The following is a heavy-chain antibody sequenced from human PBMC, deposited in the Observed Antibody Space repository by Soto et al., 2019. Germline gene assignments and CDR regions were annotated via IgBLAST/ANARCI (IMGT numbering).Heavy chain of an antibody. Sequence: QVQLQQWGAGLLKPSETLSLTCAVYGGSFSGYYWSWIRQPPGKGLEWIGEINHSGSTNYNPSLKSRVTISVDTSKNQFSLKLSSVTAADTAVYYCARDQRGDSSGYYSPFDYWGQGTLVTVSS. V-gene: IGHV4-34*01. D-gene: IGHD3-22*01. CDR2: INHSGST. CDR3: ARDQRGDSSGYYSPFDY. CDR1: GGSFSGYY. J-gene: IGHJ4*02.